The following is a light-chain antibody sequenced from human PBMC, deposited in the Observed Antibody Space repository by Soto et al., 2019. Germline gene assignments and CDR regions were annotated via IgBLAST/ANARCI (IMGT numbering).Light chain of an antibody. CDR1: QSISSG. CDR2: KAS. Sequence: DIQMTQSPSTLSASVGDRVTITCRASQSISSGLAWYQQKPGKAPKRLIYKASTLESGIPSRFSGGGSGTEFTLTISSLQPDDFATYYCQQYDIFSLTFGGGTKVEVK. J-gene: IGKJ4*01. V-gene: IGKV1-5*03. CDR3: QQYDIFSLT.